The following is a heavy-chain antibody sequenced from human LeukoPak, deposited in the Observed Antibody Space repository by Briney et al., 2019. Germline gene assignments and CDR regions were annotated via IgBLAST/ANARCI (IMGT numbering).Heavy chain of an antibody. CDR3: ARMTTVITHFDY. D-gene: IGHD4-17*01. V-gene: IGHV4-61*03. J-gene: IGHJ4*02. CDR2: VSDSGST. CDR1: GGSIKTINTYY. Sequence: SETLSLTCTVSGGSIKTINTYYWHWIRHPPGKGLEWIGYVSDSGSTNSNPSLKSRVTLSVDTSENHLSLKPRSVTAADTAVYYCARMTTVITHFDYWGQGTLVTVSS.